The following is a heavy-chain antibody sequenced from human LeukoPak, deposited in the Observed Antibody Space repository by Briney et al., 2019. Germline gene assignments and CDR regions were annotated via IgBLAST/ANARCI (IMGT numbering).Heavy chain of an antibody. CDR2: IYYSGST. CDR3: ARGAPGGNDYGDY. CDR1: GASISSYY. J-gene: IGHJ4*02. Sequence: KPSETLSLTCTVSGASISSYYWSWIRQPPGKGLEWIGYIYYSGSTNYNPSLKSRVTVSVDTSKNQVSLKLSSVTAADTAVYYCARGAPGGNDYGDYWGQGTLVTVSS. V-gene: IGHV4-59*01.